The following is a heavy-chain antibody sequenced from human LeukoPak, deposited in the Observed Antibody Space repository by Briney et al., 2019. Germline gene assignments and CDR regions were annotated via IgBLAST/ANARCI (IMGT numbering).Heavy chain of an antibody. CDR2: ISPYSGNT. V-gene: IGHV1-18*01. CDR3: ARGGYYGSGNDFRFDP. CDR1: GYSFTNYG. D-gene: IGHD3-10*01. J-gene: IGHJ5*02. Sequence: ASVKVSCKASGYSFTNYGIIWVRQAPGQGLEWMGWISPYSGNTKYIEKFQDRVTMTTDTSTTTVHLELKSLRSDDTAVYYCARGGYYGSGNDFRFDPWGQGTLVTVSS.